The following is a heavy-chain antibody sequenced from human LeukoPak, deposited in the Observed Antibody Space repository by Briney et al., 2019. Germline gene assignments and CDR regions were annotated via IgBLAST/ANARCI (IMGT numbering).Heavy chain of an antibody. CDR3: ARDPKWEGWNTEGRVMDV. D-gene: IGHD1-26*01. Sequence: GASVKVSCKASGYTFMKYGFSWVRQAPGQGLEWLGWISTYNVNTKYAEKFQGRVHMTTDTSTSTAYMELRSLRSDDTAVYHCARDPKWEGWNTEGRVMDVWGQGTTVTVSS. J-gene: IGHJ6*02. V-gene: IGHV1-18*01. CDR1: GYTFMKYG. CDR2: ISTYNVNT.